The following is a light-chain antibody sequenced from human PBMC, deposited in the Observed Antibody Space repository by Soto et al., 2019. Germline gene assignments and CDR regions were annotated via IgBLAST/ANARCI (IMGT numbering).Light chain of an antibody. CDR1: SSDVGGYNY. V-gene: IGLV2-14*01. Sequence: QSALTQPASVSGSPGQSTTIYCTGTSSDVGGYNYVSWYQQHPGKAPKLMIYEVSNRPSGVSNRFSGSKSGNTASLPISGLQAEEEADYSCSSYTSSGPVFGGGTKLTVL. J-gene: IGLJ2*01. CDR2: EVS. CDR3: SSYTSSGPV.